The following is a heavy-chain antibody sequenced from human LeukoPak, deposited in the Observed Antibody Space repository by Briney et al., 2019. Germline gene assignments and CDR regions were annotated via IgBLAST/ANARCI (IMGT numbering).Heavy chain of an antibody. CDR3: ARGTTSEIFGVVLSYYYYGMDV. CDR2: IIPIFSIA. Sequence: SVKVSCKASGGTFSSYAISWVRQAPGQGLEWMGRIIPIFSIANYAQKFQGRVTITADKSTSTAYMELSSLRSEDTAVYYCARGTTSEIFGVVLSYYYYGMDVWGQGTTVTVSS. CDR1: GGTFSSYA. D-gene: IGHD3-3*01. V-gene: IGHV1-69*04. J-gene: IGHJ6*02.